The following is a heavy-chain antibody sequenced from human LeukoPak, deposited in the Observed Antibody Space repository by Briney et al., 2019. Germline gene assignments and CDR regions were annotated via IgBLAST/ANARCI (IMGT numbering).Heavy chain of an antibody. V-gene: IGHV3-21*01. D-gene: IGHD6-19*01. CDR3: ARESGGWYMRYFDY. Sequence: PGGSLSLSCAASGFTFSSYSMNWVRQAPGKGLEWVSSISSSSSYIYYADSVKGRFTISRDNAKNSLYLQMNSLRAEDTAVYYCARESGGWYMRYFDYWGQGTLVTVSS. CDR1: GFTFSSYS. J-gene: IGHJ4*02. CDR2: ISSSSSYI.